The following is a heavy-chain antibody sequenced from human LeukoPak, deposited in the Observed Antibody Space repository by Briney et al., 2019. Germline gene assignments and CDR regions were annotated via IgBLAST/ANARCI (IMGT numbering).Heavy chain of an antibody. CDR1: GFTFSSYA. Sequence: GGSLRLSCAASGFTFSSYAMHWVRQAPGKGLEWVAVISYDGSNKYYADSVKGRFTISRDNSKNTLYLQMNSLRAEDTAVYYCAKDADIVVVPAAIPYYFDYWGQGTLVTVSS. CDR2: ISYDGSNK. V-gene: IGHV3-30-3*01. J-gene: IGHJ4*02. CDR3: AKDADIVVVPAAIPYYFDY. D-gene: IGHD2-2*02.